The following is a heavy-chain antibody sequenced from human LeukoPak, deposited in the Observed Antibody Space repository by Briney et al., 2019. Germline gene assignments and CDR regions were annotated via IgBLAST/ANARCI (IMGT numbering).Heavy chain of an antibody. CDR2: LYTSGST. V-gene: IGHV4-4*07. CDR1: GGSISTYF. J-gene: IGHJ4*02. D-gene: IGHD5-18*01. CDR3: ARSFGEYSYGYGGEYYFDY. Sequence: SETLSLTCTVSGGSISTYFWSWIRQPAGKGLEWIGRLYTSGSTNYNPSLKSRLTMSADTSKNQFSLNLRSVTAADTAVYYCARSFGEYSYGYGGEYYFDYWGQGTLVTVSS.